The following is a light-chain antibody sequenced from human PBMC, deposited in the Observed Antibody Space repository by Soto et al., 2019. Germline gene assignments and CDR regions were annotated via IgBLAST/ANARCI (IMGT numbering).Light chain of an antibody. J-gene: IGKJ4*01. CDR2: GAS. V-gene: IGKV3-15*01. Sequence: EIVMTQSPATLSVSPGEIATLSCRASQSVSSDLAWYQHKPGQAPRLLIYGASTRATGIPARFSGRGPGTDFTLTISSLQSEDCAIYYCQQYNNWPLTLGGGTKVDIK. CDR3: QQYNNWPLT. CDR1: QSVSSD.